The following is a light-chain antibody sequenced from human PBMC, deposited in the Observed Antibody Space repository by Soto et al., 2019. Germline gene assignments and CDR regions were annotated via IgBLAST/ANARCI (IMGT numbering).Light chain of an antibody. V-gene: IGLV2-8*01. CDR2: EVT. CDR3: SSYAGSNNPYV. Sequence: QSALTQPASVSGSPGQSITVSCTGTSSDVGSYNRVSWYQQPPGTAPKLMIYEVTKRPLGVPDRFSGSKSGNTASLTVSGLQAEDEADYYCSSYAGSNNPYVFGTGTKVTVL. J-gene: IGLJ1*01. CDR1: SSDVGSYNR.